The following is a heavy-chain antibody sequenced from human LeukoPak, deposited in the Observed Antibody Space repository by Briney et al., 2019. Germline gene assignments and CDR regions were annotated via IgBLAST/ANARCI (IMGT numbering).Heavy chain of an antibody. CDR3: ASEDTGSFDY. V-gene: IGHV4-30-2*01. D-gene: IGHD2-8*02. CDR2: IYHSGST. CDR1: GGSISSGGYS. Sequence: SQTLSLTCAVSGGSISSGGYSWSWIRQPPGKGLEWIGYIYHSGSTYYNPSLKSRVTISADRSKNQFSLKLSSVTAADTAVYYCASEDTGSFDYWGQGTLVTVSS. J-gene: IGHJ4*02.